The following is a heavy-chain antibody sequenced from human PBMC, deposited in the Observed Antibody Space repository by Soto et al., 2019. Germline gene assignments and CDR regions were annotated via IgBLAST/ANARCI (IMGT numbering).Heavy chain of an antibody. CDR1: GYTFTGYY. CDR3: ARVHRIAARPDHGMDV. Sequence: GASVKVSCKASGYTFTGYYMHWVRQAPGQGLEWMGWINPNSGGTNYAQKFQGWVTMTRDTSISTAYMELSRLRSDDTAVYYCARVHRIAARPDHGMDVWGQGTTVTVSS. D-gene: IGHD6-6*01. J-gene: IGHJ6*02. V-gene: IGHV1-2*04. CDR2: INPNSGGT.